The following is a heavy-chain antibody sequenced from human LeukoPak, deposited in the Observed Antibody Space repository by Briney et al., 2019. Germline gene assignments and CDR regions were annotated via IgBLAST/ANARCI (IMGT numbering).Heavy chain of an antibody. V-gene: IGHV3-48*03. CDR1: GFTFSSYE. CDR2: ISSSGSTI. CDR3: ATEVVAATNDAFDI. D-gene: IGHD2-15*01. J-gene: IGHJ3*02. Sequence: GGSLRLSCAASGFTFSSYEMNWVRQAPGKGLEWVSYISSSGSTIYYADSVKGRFTIYRDNAKNSLYLQMNSLRAEDTAVYYCATEVVAATNDAFDIWGQGTMVTVSS.